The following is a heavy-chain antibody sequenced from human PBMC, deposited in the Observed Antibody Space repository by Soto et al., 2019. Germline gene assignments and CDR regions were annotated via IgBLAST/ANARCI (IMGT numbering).Heavy chain of an antibody. Sequence: LSLTCSVSGGSIRTSPFYWAWIRQPPGKGLEWIGSVYYSGTTYRNPSLKSRATIFVDTSENQFSLRLSSVTAADTATYYCAHIRDYSNYGWFEPWGQGSLVTVSS. V-gene: IGHV4-39*01. J-gene: IGHJ5*02. CDR2: VYYSGTT. D-gene: IGHD4-4*01. CDR1: GGSIRTSPFY. CDR3: AHIRDYSNYGWFEP.